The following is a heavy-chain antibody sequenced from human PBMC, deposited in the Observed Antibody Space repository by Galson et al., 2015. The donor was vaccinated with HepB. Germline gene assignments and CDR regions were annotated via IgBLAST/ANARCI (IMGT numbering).Heavy chain of an antibody. J-gene: IGHJ4*02. CDR1: GFTFSDYY. V-gene: IGHV3-11*03. CDR3: ARYYGDYFFYFDY. D-gene: IGHD4-17*01. Sequence: SLRLSCAASGFTFSDYYMSWIRQAPGKGLEWVSYISSSSSYTNYADSVKGRFTISRDNAKNSLYLQMNSLRAEDTAVYYCARYYGDYFFYFDYWGQGTLVTVSS. CDR2: ISSSSSYT.